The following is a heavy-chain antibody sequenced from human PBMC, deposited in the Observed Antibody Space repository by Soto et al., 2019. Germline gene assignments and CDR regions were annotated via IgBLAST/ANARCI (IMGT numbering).Heavy chain of an antibody. D-gene: IGHD3-10*01. Sequence: EAELVESGGGLVKPGGSLTLSCAASGFSFMNAWMNWVRQAPGKGLEWVGRIKNKNDGGTTDYAAFVQGRFTISRDAPENTLYLHMTGLKTEDTTVYFCTGLWFGEIYNYWGQGSLVTVSS. CDR2: IKNKNDGGTT. CDR1: GFSFMNAW. CDR3: TGLWFGEIYNY. J-gene: IGHJ4*01. V-gene: IGHV3-15*07.